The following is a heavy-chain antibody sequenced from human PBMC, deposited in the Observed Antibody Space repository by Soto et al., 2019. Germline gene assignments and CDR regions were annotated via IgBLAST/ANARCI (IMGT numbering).Heavy chain of an antibody. Sequence: ASVKVSCKASGYTFTSYAMHWARQAPGQRLEWMGWINAGNGNTKYSQKFQGRVTITRDTSASTAYMELSSLRSEDTAVYYCARRWQLGDAKFDYLGQGTLVTVSS. D-gene: IGHD6-6*01. CDR1: GYTFTSYA. CDR2: INAGNGNT. J-gene: IGHJ4*02. CDR3: ARRWQLGDAKFDY. V-gene: IGHV1-3*01.